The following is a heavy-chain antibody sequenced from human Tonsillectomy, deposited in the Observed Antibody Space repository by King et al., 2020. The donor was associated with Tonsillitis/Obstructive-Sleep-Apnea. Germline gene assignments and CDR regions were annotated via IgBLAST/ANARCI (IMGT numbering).Heavy chain of an antibody. Sequence: VQLVESGGGVVQPGRSLRLSCAASGFTFSSYVMQWVRQAPGKGLEWVAVISYDGSIKYDADSVKGRFTISRDNSKNTLYLQMYSLRPEDTAIYYCAASDIVARDGAFDIWGQGTMVTVSS. J-gene: IGHJ3*02. D-gene: IGHD5-12*01. CDR2: ISYDGSIK. V-gene: IGHV3-30*04. CDR1: GFTFSSYV. CDR3: AASDIVARDGAFDI.